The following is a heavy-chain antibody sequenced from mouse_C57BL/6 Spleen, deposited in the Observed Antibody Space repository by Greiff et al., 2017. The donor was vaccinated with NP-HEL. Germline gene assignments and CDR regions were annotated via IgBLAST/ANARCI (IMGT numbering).Heavy chain of an antibody. D-gene: IGHD1-1*01. Sequence: VQLQQSGAELVMPGASVKLSCKASGYTFTSYWMHWVKQRPGQGLEWIGEIDPSDSYTNYNQKFKGKSTLTVDKSSSTAYMQLSSLTSEDSAVYYCARVPYYGSSLYAMDYWGQGTSVTVSS. CDR3: ARVPYYGSSLYAMDY. J-gene: IGHJ4*01. V-gene: IGHV1-69*01. CDR2: IDPSDSYT. CDR1: GYTFTSYW.